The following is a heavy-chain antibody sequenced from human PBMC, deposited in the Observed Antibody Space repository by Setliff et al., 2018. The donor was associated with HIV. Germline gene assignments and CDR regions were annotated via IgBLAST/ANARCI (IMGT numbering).Heavy chain of an antibody. CDR3: ARASAATYCSGGACYLPDY. CDR1: GFIFSSYW. J-gene: IGHJ4*02. CDR2: IKQDGSET. V-gene: IGHV3-7*01. Sequence: GGSLSLSCSVSGFIFSSYWMNWVRQTPGKGLEWVAKIKQDGSETSYVDSVKGRFTVSRDNAKNSLYLQMNSLRAEDTATYYCARASAATYCSGGACYLPDYWGQGTLVT. D-gene: IGHD2-15*01.